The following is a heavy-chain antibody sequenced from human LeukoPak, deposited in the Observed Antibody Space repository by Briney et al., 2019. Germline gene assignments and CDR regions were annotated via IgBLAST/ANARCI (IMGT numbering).Heavy chain of an antibody. CDR2: INHSGST. CDR3: ARSPGSVVVVNFDR. V-gene: IGHV4-34*01. J-gene: IGHJ4*02. Sequence: SETLSLTCAVYGGPFSGYQWSWIRQPPGKGLEWIGEINHSGSTIYNPSLKSRVTISVDTSKNQFSLKLSSTTAADTAVYYCARSPGSVVVVNFDRWGQGTLVIVSS. D-gene: IGHD2-21*01. CDR1: GGPFSGYQ.